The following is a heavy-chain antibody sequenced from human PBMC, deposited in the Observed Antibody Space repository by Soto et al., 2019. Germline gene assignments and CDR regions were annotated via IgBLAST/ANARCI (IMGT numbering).Heavy chain of an antibody. V-gene: IGHV4-59*08. J-gene: IGHJ4*02. CDR2: IYYGGST. CDR3: AKNWNWGSLVH. Sequence: SETLCLTCTVAGDSISADYWSWIRQSPGKGLEWIGFIYYGGSTNYNPSLKSRVTISVDTPKNQFSLKLSSVTAADTAVYYCAKNWNWGSLVHWGQGTLVTVSS. CDR1: GDSISADY. D-gene: IGHD7-27*01.